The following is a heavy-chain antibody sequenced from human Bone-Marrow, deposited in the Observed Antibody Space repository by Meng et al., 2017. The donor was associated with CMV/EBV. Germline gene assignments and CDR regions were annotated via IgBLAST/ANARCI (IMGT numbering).Heavy chain of an antibody. CDR2: ISGYNGNT. D-gene: IGHD6-6*01. V-gene: IGHV1-18*01. CDR3: ASTFRPSI. J-gene: IGHJ4*02. Sequence: ASVKVSCKTSGYTFTSYGLSWVRQAPGQGLEWMGWISGYNGNTDYAQKLQGRVTMTTDTSTSTGYMELRSLRSDDTAVYYCASTFRPSIWGQGTLVTVSS. CDR1: GYTFTSYG.